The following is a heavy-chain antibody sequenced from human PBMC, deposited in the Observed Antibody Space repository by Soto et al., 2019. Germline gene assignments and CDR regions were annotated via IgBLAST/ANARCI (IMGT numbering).Heavy chain of an antibody. J-gene: IGHJ6*02. CDR1: GYTFTSYD. Sequence: ASVKVSCKASGYTFTSYDINWVRQATGQGLEWMGWMNPNSGNTGYAQKFQGRVTMTRNTSTSTAYTELRSLRSDDTAVYYCARWDCGGDCSTYYYYGMDVWGQGTTVTVSS. D-gene: IGHD2-21*02. CDR3: ARWDCGGDCSTYYYYGMDV. V-gene: IGHV1-8*01. CDR2: MNPNSGNT.